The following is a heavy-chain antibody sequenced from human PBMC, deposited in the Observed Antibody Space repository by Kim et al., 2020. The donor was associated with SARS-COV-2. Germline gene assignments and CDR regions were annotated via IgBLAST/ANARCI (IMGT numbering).Heavy chain of an antibody. V-gene: IGHV4-59*01. CDR2: IYYSGST. CDR1: GGSISSYY. CDR3: ARDLSTVVTPGWYFDL. Sequence: SETLSLTCTVSGGSISSYYWSWIRQPPGKGLEWIGYIYYSGSTNYNPSLKSRVTISVDTCKNQSSLKLSSVTAADTAVYYCARDLSTVVTPGWYFDLWGRRTLVTVSS. D-gene: IGHD4-17*01. J-gene: IGHJ2*01.